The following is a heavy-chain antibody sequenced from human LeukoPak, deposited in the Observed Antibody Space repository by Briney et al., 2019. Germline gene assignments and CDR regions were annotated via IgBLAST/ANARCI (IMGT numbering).Heavy chain of an antibody. CDR2: INHSGST. V-gene: IGHV4-34*01. CDR1: GGSFSGYY. Sequence: SETLSLTCAVYGGSFSGYYWSWIRQPPGKGLECIGEINHSGSTNYNPSLKSRVTISVDTSKNQFSLKLSSVTAADTAVYYCARQQHSNRGDYYYTDVWGKGTTVTVPS. CDR3: ARQQHSNRGDYYYTDV. J-gene: IGHJ6*03. D-gene: IGHD4-11*01.